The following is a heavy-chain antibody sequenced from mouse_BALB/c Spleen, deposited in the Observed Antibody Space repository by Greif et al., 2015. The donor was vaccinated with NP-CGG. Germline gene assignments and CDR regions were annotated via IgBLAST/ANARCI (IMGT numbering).Heavy chain of an antibody. Sequence: EVQGVESGGGLVQPGGSLRLSCATSGFTFTDYYMSRVRQPPGKALEWLGFIRNKANDYTTEYSASVKGRFTISRDNSQSILYLQMNTLRAEDSATYYCARPYFDYEDFYAMDYWGQGTSVTVSS. CDR3: ARPYFDYEDFYAMDY. V-gene: IGHV7-3*02. D-gene: IGHD2-4*01. CDR2: IRNKANDYTT. J-gene: IGHJ4*01. CDR1: GFTFTDYY.